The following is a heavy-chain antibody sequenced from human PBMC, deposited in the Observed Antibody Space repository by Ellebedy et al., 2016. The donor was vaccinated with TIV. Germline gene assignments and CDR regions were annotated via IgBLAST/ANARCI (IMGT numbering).Heavy chain of an antibody. V-gene: IGHV1-24*01. CDR1: RYTLTELS. J-gene: IGHJ1*01. D-gene: IGHD1-26*01. CDR3: ATGARSIVGATRAEYFQH. Sequence: ASVKVSXKVSRYTLTELSMHWVRQAPGKGLEWMGGFDPEDGETIYAQKFQGRVTMTEDTSTDTAYMELSSLRSEDTAVYYCATGARSIVGATRAEYFQHWGQGTLVTVSS. CDR2: FDPEDGET.